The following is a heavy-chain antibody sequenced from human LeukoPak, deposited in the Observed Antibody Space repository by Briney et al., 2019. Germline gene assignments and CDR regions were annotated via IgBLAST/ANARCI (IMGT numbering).Heavy chain of an antibody. V-gene: IGHV3-11*01. Sequence: GGSLRLSCAASGFTFSAYYMNWIRQAPGKGLEWVSYISDSGNTIYYADSVKGRFTISRDNAKNSLYLQMNSLRAEDTAVYYCARGGGIDYWGQGTLVTVSS. CDR3: ARGGGIDY. CDR1: GFTFSAYY. J-gene: IGHJ4*02. D-gene: IGHD3-16*01. CDR2: ISDSGNTI.